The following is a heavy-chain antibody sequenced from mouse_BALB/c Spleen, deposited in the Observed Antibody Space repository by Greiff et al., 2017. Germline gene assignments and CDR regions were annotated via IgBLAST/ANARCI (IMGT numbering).Heavy chain of an antibody. Sequence: VQLQQSGPELVKPGASVKIPCKASGYTFTDYNMDWVKQSHGKSLEWIGDINPNNGGTIYNQKFKGKATLTVDKSSSTAYMELRSLTSEDTAVYYCARERGSSFWYFDVWGAGTTVTVSS. CDR1: GYTFTDYN. J-gene: IGHJ1*01. V-gene: IGHV1-18*01. CDR3: ARERGSSFWYFDV. D-gene: IGHD1-1*01. CDR2: INPNNGGT.